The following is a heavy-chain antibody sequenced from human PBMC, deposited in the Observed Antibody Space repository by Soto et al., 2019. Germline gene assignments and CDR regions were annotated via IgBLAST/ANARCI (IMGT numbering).Heavy chain of an antibody. Sequence: GGSLRLSCAASGFTFSSYGMHGVRQAPGKGLEWVAVIWYDGSNKYYADSVKGRFTISRDNSKNTLYLQMNSLRAEDTAVYYCARDPQWELLRPTYYFDYWGQGTLVTV. CDR3: ARDPQWELLRPTYYFDY. D-gene: IGHD1-26*01. V-gene: IGHV3-33*01. CDR2: IWYDGSNK. CDR1: GFTFSSYG. J-gene: IGHJ4*02.